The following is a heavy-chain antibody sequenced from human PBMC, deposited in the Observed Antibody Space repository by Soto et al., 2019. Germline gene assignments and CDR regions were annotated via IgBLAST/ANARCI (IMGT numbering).Heavy chain of an antibody. J-gene: IGHJ4*02. Sequence: ASVKVSCKASGYTFTGYYMHWVRQAPGQGLEWMGWINPNSGGTNYAQKFQGRVTMTRDTSTSTAYMELSRLRSDDTAVYYCARGSSGYYYPYYFDYWGQGTLVTVSS. CDR3: ARGSSGYYYPYYFDY. V-gene: IGHV1-2*02. D-gene: IGHD3-22*01. CDR2: INPNSGGT. CDR1: GYTFTGYY.